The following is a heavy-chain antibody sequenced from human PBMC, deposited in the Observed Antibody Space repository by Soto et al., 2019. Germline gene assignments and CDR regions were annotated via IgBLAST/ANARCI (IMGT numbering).Heavy chain of an antibody. CDR1: GYSFTSYW. Sequence: GESLKISCKGSGYSFTSYWIGWVRQMSGKGLEWVGIIYPGDSDTRYSPSFQGQVTISADKSISTAYLQWSSLKASDTAMYYCARQCSAARAKWLLYHMDVWGRGTTVTVSS. D-gene: IGHD3-22*01. V-gene: IGHV5-51*01. CDR2: IYPGDSDT. CDR3: ARQCSAARAKWLLYHMDV. J-gene: IGHJ6*03.